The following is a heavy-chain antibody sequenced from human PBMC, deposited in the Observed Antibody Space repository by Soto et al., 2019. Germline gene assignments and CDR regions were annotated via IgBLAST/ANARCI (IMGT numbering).Heavy chain of an antibody. CDR1: GGSISSGDYY. V-gene: IGHV4-30-4*01. Sequence: SETLSLTCTVSGGSISSGDYYWSWIRQPPGKGLEWIGYIYYSGSTYYNPSLKSRVTISVDTSKNQFSLKLSSVTAADTAVYYCDRRKVGATAWVAFDIWGQGTMVTVSS. CDR3: DRRKVGATAWVAFDI. D-gene: IGHD1-26*01. CDR2: IYYSGST. J-gene: IGHJ3*02.